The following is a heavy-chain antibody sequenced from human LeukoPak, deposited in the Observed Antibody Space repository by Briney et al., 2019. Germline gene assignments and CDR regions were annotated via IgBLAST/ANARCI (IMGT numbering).Heavy chain of an antibody. V-gene: IGHV3-7*01. D-gene: IGHD3-10*01. CDR3: ARIRDYGSGSYYNGDLLNAFDI. J-gene: IGHJ3*02. CDR2: IKQDGGVK. CDR1: GFSFSTYW. Sequence: GGSLRLSCEASGFSFSTYWMSWVRQAPGKGLEWVANIKQDGGVKYYVDSVKGRFTISRDKAKNSLYLQRNSLRAEDTAVYYCARIRDYGSGSYYNGDLLNAFDIWGQGTRVTVSS.